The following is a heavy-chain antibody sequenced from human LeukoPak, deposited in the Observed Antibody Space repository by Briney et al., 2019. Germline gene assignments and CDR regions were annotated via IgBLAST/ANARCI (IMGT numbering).Heavy chain of an antibody. CDR1: GYTFTSYD. D-gene: IGHD3-16*02. CDR3: ARGEITFGGVIAASVYYYYYGMDV. V-gene: IGHV1-8*01. CDR2: MNPNSGNT. Sequence: ASVKVSCKASGYTFTSYDINWVRQATGQGLEWMGWMNPNSGNTGYAQKFQGRVTMTRNTSISTAYMELSSLRSEDTAVYYCARGEITFGGVIAASVYYYYYGMDVWGQGTTVTVSS. J-gene: IGHJ6*02.